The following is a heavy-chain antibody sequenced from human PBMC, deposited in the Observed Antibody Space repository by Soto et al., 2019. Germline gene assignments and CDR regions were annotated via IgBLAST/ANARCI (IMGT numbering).Heavy chain of an antibody. CDR3: ARVVLDFWGGLNYYGMDV. Sequence: QVQLVESGGGVVQPGRSLRLSCAASGFTFSSYGMHWVRQAPGKGLEWVAAIWYDGSNKYYADSVKGRFTISRDNSKNTLYLQMNSLRAEDTAVYYCARVVLDFWGGLNYYGMDVWGQGTTVTVSS. CDR1: GFTFSSYG. CDR2: IWYDGSNK. J-gene: IGHJ6*02. D-gene: IGHD3-3*01. V-gene: IGHV3-33*01.